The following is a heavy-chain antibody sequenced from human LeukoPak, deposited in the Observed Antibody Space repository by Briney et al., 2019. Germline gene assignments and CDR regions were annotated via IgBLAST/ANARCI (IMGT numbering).Heavy chain of an antibody. Sequence: PSETLSLTCAVYGGSFSGYYWRWIRQPPGKGLEWIGEINHSGSTKYNPSLKSRATISVDTSKNQFSLKLSSVTAADTAVYYCARDGDYGDYVFDYWGQGTLVTVSS. V-gene: IGHV4-34*01. CDR2: INHSGST. D-gene: IGHD4-17*01. J-gene: IGHJ4*02. CDR1: GGSFSGYY. CDR3: ARDGDYGDYVFDY.